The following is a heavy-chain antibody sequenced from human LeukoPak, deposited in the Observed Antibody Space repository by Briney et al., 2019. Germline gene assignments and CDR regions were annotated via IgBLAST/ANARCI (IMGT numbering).Heavy chain of an antibody. CDR3: ARQRIAAAGANFDY. D-gene: IGHD6-13*01. V-gene: IGHV4-39*01. Sequence: PSETLSLTCTVSGGSISSSSYYWGWIRQPPGKGLEWIGSIYYSGSTYYNPSLKSRVTISVDTSKNQFSLKLSSVTAADTAVYYCARQRIAAAGANFDYWGQGTLVTVSS. CDR2: IYYSGST. J-gene: IGHJ4*02. CDR1: GGSISSSSYY.